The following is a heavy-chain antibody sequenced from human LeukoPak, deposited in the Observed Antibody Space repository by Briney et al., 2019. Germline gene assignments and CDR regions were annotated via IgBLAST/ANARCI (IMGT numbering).Heavy chain of an antibody. J-gene: IGHJ4*02. CDR1: GYTFTNYN. Sequence: ASVKVSCKASGYTFTNYNVYWVRQAPGQGLEWIGILNPSSGSTTHSQKLQGRVALTRDTSTSTVYMELSGLRSEDTAVYYCARGWSERGFDYWGQGTLVTVSS. D-gene: IGHD6-13*01. CDR3: ARGWSERGFDY. CDR2: LNPSSGST. V-gene: IGHV1-46*04.